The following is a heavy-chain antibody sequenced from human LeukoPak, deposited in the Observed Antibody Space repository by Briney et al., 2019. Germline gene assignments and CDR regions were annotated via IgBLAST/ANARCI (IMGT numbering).Heavy chain of an antibody. J-gene: IGHJ4*02. D-gene: IGHD5-12*01. V-gene: IGHV3-23*01. Sequence: GGSLRLACAASGFTFSNYAMSWVRQAPGKGLEWVSGISGSGVGGNTFYADSVKGRFTISRDDSKNTLYLQMNSLRAEDTAVYYCAKRISAYGYHLDYWGQGTLVTVSS. CDR2: ISGSGVGGNT. CDR1: GFTFSNYA. CDR3: AKRISAYGYHLDY.